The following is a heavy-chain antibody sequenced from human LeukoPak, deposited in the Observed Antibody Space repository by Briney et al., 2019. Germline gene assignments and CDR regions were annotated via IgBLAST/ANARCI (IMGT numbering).Heavy chain of an antibody. Sequence: GGSLRLSCAASGFTFSSYGMHWVRQAPGKGLEWVAVIWYDGSNKYYADSVKGRFTISRDNSKNTLYLQMNGLRAEDTAVYYRARDRRELIDYWGQGTLVTVSS. V-gene: IGHV3-33*01. J-gene: IGHJ4*02. CDR1: GFTFSSYG. D-gene: IGHD1-26*01. CDR3: ARDRRELIDY. CDR2: IWYDGSNK.